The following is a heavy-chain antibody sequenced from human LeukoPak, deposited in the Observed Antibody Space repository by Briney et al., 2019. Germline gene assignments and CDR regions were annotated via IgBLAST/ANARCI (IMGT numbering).Heavy chain of an antibody. Sequence: GGSLRLSCVASGFPFSSYWMTWVRQAPGKGLEWVANIKQDGSKKSYVDSVKGRFTISRDNAKNSLYLQMNSLRAKDTAIYYCTRVGYIDEGIDYWGQGTLVTVSS. V-gene: IGHV3-7*04. CDR3: TRVGYIDEGIDY. CDR1: GFPFSSYW. CDR2: IKQDGSKK. J-gene: IGHJ4*02. D-gene: IGHD5-24*01.